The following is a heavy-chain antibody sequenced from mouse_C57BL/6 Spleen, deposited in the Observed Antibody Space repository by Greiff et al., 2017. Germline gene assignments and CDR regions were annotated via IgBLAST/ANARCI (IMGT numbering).Heavy chain of an antibody. D-gene: IGHD2-12*01. CDR1: GFTFTDYW. Sequence: EVQLQQPGAELVKPGASVKLSCTASGFTFTDYWMHWVQQRPEQGLEWIGEIDPGGGNTNYAPKFKGKATITADKSSNTAYMQLSSLTSEDTAVYSWARDSYYSDSDYSALDYWGQGTTVTVSS. CDR3: ARDSYYSDSDYSALDY. CDR2: IDPGGGNT. J-gene: IGHJ4*01. V-gene: IGHV14-2*01.